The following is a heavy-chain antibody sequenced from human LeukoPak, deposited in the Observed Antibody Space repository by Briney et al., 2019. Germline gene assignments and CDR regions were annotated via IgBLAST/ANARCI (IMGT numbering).Heavy chain of an antibody. V-gene: IGHV3-30*18. CDR2: ISYDGSNK. CDR3: AKDRNDTQKGLYYFDY. CDR1: GFTFSSYG. J-gene: IGHJ4*02. D-gene: IGHD3-22*01. Sequence: GGSLRLSCAASGFTFSSYGMHWVRQAPGKGLEWVTLISYDGSNKYYADSVKGRFTISRDNSKNKLYLQMNSLRAEDTAVYYCAKDRNDTQKGLYYFDYWGQGTLVTVSS.